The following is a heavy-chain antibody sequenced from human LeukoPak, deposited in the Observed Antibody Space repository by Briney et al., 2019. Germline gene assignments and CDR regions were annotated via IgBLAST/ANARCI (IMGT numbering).Heavy chain of an antibody. J-gene: IGHJ3*02. D-gene: IGHD3-22*01. V-gene: IGHV3-33*01. CDR2: IWYDGSNK. CDR1: GFTFRSCG. Sequence: GRSLRLSCAASGFTFRSCGMHWVRQAPGKGLEWVAVIWYDGSNKYYADSVKGRFTISRDNSKNTLYLQMNSLRAEDTAVYYCARGHFYDSSDYYHDAFDIWGQGTMVTVS. CDR3: ARGHFYDSSDYYHDAFDI.